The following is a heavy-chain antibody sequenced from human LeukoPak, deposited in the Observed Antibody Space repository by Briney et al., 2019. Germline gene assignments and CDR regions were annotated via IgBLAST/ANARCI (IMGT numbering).Heavy chain of an antibody. J-gene: IGHJ4*02. V-gene: IGHV3-53*05. Sequence: GGSLRLSCATSGFTVSSNHMNWVRQAPGKGLEWISVIYTGGGTFYADSVKGRFTISRDNSKNTLYLQMSSLRAEDTAVYYCVKDRVSWGTVFLDYWGQGSLVTVSS. CDR3: VKDRVSWGTVFLDY. D-gene: IGHD3-16*01. CDR2: IYTGGGT. CDR1: GFTVSSNH.